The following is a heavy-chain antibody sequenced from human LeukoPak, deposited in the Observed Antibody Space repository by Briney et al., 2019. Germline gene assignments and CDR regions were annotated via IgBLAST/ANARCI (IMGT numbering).Heavy chain of an antibody. V-gene: IGHV4-34*01. CDR1: GGSFSGYY. Sequence: PSETLSLTCAVYGGSFSGYYWSWIRQPPGKGLEWIGEINHSGSTNYNPSLKSRVTISVDTSKNQFSLKLSSVTAADTAVYYCARLPTDSSSPGHDAFDIWGQGTMDTVSS. D-gene: IGHD6-6*01. CDR2: INHSGST. CDR3: ARLPTDSSSPGHDAFDI. J-gene: IGHJ3*02.